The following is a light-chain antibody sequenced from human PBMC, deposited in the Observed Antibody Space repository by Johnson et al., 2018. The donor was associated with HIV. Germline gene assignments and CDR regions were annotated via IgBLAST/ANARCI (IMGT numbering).Light chain of an antibody. Sequence: VLTQPPSVSAAPGQKITVSCSGSSSNIGNNYVSWYQQLPGTAPKLLIYDSYKRPSGIPDRFSGSKSGTSATLGITGLQTGDAADYYWGTWDSSLTAYVFGTGTKVTVL. CDR1: SSNIGNNY. CDR2: DSY. J-gene: IGLJ1*01. CDR3: GTWDSSLTAYV. V-gene: IGLV1-51*01.